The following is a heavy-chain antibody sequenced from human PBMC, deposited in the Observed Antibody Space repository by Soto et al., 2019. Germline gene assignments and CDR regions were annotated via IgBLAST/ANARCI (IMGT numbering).Heavy chain of an antibody. Sequence: GGSLRLSCAASGFTFSDHYMDWVRQAPGKGLEWVGRIRNRVNSYTTEYAAPVKGRFTISRDDSKNSLFLEMNSLKNEDTAVYYCAKGYCTGGSCFSGDSWGQGTLVTVSS. CDR1: GFTFSDHY. V-gene: IGHV3-72*01. CDR3: AKGYCTGGSCFSGDS. J-gene: IGHJ4*02. CDR2: IRNRVNSYTT. D-gene: IGHD2-15*01.